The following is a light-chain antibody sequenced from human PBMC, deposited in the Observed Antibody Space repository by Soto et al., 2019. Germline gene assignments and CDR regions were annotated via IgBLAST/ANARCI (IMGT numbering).Light chain of an antibody. CDR1: QGVSTY. CDR2: GAS. V-gene: IGKV1-39*01. CDR3: QHSYNNPTT. Sequence: DIQMTQSPSSLSASVGDRVTITCRASQGVSTYLNWYQQKPGKAPNLLIYGASSLQSGVPSRFSGSGSGTEFTLTITSLQPGDFATYYCQHSYNNPTTFGQGTKVDIK. J-gene: IGKJ2*01.